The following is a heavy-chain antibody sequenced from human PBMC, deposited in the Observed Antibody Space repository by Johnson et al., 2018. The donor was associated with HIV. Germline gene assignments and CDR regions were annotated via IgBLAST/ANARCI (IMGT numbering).Heavy chain of an antibody. CDR2: ISYDGSNK. CDR1: GFTFSSYA. J-gene: IGHJ3*02. V-gene: IGHV3-30-3*01. CDR3: AKDTGLVVAPPDAFDI. Sequence: QVQLVESGGGVVQPGRSLRLSCAASGFTFSSYAMHWVRQAPGKGLEWVAVISYDGSNKYYADSVKGRFTISRDNSKNTLYLQMNSLRAEDTALYYCAKDTGLVVAPPDAFDIWGQGTMVTVSS. D-gene: IGHD3-22*01.